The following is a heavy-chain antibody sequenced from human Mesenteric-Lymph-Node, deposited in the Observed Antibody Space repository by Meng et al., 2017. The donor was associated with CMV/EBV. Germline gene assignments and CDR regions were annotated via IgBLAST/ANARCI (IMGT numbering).Heavy chain of an antibody. Sequence: GGSLRLSCAASGFTLGDYAMHWVRQAPGKGLEWVSGISWNSGGIAYADSVKGRFTISRDNAKHSLYLQMNSLTTEDTALYYCAKDIGVLLPPGGLDVWGQGTTVTVSS. CDR2: ISWNSGGI. J-gene: IGHJ6*02. V-gene: IGHV3-9*01. CDR3: AKDIGVLLPPGGLDV. D-gene: IGHD3-10*01. CDR1: GFTLGDYA.